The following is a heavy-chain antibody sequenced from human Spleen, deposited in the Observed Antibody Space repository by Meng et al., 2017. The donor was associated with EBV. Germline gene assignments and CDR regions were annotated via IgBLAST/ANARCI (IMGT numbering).Heavy chain of an antibody. V-gene: IGHV1-2*06. J-gene: IGHJ4*02. Sequence: QVHRWQLGGGVKEPGVSVQVAIQASGYTCTDYYMHWGRQAPGQGLGWMGRINPNRGDTDYAQKFQGRVTMTRDTSISTAYMELSRLRSDDTALYYCASGPFYYDISGNHYWGQGTLVTVSS. CDR2: INPNRGDT. CDR1: GYTCTDYY. CDR3: ASGPFYYDISGNHY. D-gene: IGHD3-22*01.